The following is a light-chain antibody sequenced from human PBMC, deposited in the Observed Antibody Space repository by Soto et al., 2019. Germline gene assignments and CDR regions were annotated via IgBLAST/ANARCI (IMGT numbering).Light chain of an antibody. J-gene: IGKJ1*01. CDR1: QSVSSSY. CDR2: GAS. Sequence: EKVLKQSPGTLTLSPGERATLSCRASQSVSSSYLAWYQQKPGQAPRLLIYGASSRATGIPDRFSGSGSGTDFTLTISRLEPEDFAVYYCQQYGSSPTWTFGQGTKVDIK. CDR3: QQYGSSPTWT. V-gene: IGKV3-20*01.